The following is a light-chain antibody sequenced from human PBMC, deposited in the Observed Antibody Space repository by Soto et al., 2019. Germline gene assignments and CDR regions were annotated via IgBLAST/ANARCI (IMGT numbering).Light chain of an antibody. V-gene: IGKV3-20*01. J-gene: IGKJ1*01. CDR2: GAS. CDR1: QSVRSTD. CDR3: QHYGRSLWT. Sequence: EIVLTQSPGTLSLSPGERATLSCRASQSVRSTDLAWYQQKPGQAPRLLIYGASGRATGIPDRFGGSGSGTDFTLAITGLEPEDFAVYYCQHYGRSLWTFGQGTRVEI.